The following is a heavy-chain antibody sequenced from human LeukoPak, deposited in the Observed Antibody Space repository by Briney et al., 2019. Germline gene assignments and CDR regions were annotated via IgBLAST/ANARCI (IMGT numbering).Heavy chain of an antibody. CDR1: GFTFRSYW. D-gene: IGHD1-26*01. CDR2: IKQDGSEK. CDR3: ARGAVAFDI. J-gene: IGHJ3*02. Sequence: GGSLRLSCAASGFTFRSYWMSWVRQAPGKGLEWVANIKQDGSEKYYVDSVKGRFTISRDNAKNSLYLQMNNLRAEDTAVLYCARGAVAFDIWGQGTMVTVSS. V-gene: IGHV3-7*01.